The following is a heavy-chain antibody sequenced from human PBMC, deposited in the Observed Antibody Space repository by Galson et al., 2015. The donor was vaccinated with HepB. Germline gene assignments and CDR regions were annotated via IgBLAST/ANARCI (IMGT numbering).Heavy chain of an antibody. J-gene: IGHJ4*02. CDR3: ARDGSHWDLDY. V-gene: IGHV1-46*01. CDR1: GNSFTSDF. D-gene: IGHD1-26*01. Sequence: SVKVSCKASGNSFTSDFMHWVRQAPGQGLEWIGIIKPRGDTTTYAQNFQGRVTMTRDTSTTTVLMELNSLRSDDTAVYYCARDGSHWDLDYWGQGTLVTVSS. CDR2: IKPRGDTT.